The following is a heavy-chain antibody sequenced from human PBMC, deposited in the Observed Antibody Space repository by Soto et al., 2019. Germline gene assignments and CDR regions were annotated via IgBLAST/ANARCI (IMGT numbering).Heavy chain of an antibody. CDR3: ARDALTGTTALYYYYGMDV. V-gene: IGHV4-59*01. D-gene: IGHD1-7*01. J-gene: IGHJ6*02. CDR2: IYYSGST. CDR1: GGSISSYY. Sequence: QVQLQESGPGLVKPSETLSLTCTVSGGSISSYYWSWIRQPPGKGLEWIGYIYYSGSTNYNPSLKSHVSISVDPSKTQFSLELSSVTAAATAVYYCARDALTGTTALYYYYGMDVWGQGTTVTVSS.